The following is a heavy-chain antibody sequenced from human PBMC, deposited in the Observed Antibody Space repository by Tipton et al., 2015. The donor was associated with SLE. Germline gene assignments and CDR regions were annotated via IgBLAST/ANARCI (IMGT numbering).Heavy chain of an antibody. Sequence: AVSGFTLSAFNMNWVRQAPGKGLEWVSFIKSGSTLIHYADSVKGRFTISRDDAKNSLYLQMSSLRTEDTAVYCCASGEVISDYWGQGTLVTVSS. D-gene: IGHD2-21*01. CDR2: IKSGSTLI. CDR3: ASGEVISDY. V-gene: IGHV3-48*01. CDR1: GFTLSAFN. J-gene: IGHJ4*02.